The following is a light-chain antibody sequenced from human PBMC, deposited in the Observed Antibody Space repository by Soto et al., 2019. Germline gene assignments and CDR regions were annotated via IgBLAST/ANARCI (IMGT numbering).Light chain of an antibody. CDR1: QSVSAN. CDR3: QEYNNWPRGVT. CDR2: GAS. V-gene: IGKV3D-15*01. J-gene: IGKJ4*01. Sequence: EIVMTQSPATLSVTPGERATLSCRASQSVSANLAWYQQKPGQAPRLLIYGASTRATGIPARFSGSGSGTEFTLTISSLQSEDFAVYHCQEYNNWPRGVTFGGGTKVEIK.